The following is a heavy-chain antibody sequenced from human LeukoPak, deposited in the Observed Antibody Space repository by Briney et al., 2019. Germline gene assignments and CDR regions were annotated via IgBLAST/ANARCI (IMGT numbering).Heavy chain of an antibody. J-gene: IGHJ6*02. CDR2: ICCSGST. V-gene: IGHV4-39*07. CDR1: GGSISSSSYY. D-gene: IGHD6-13*01. Sequence: SETLSLTCTVSGGSISSSSYYWGWIRQPPGKGLEWIGSICCSGSTYYNPSLKSRVTISVDTSKNQFSLKLSSVTAADTAVYYCASLGVVAAARKNPHFRYYYGMDVWGQGTTVTVSS. CDR3: ASLGVVAAARKNPHFRYYYGMDV.